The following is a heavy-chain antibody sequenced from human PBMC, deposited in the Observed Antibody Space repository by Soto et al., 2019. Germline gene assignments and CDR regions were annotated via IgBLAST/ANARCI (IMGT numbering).Heavy chain of an antibody. Sequence: ASVKVSCKASGGTSSSYAISWVRQAPGQGLEWMGGIIPVFGTANYAQKFQGRVTITRDTSASTAYMELSSLRSEDTAVYYCARDLGGWPDYWGQGTLVTVSS. V-gene: IGHV1-69*05. D-gene: IGHD2-15*01. CDR1: GGTSSSYA. J-gene: IGHJ4*02. CDR2: IIPVFGTA. CDR3: ARDLGGWPDY.